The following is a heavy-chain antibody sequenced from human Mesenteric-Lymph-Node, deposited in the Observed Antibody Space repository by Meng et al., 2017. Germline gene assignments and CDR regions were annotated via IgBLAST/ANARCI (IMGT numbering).Heavy chain of an antibody. D-gene: IGHD1-26*01. CDR1: GFTFSTSW. V-gene: IGHV3-7*01. CDR3: ARGGGSYGY. Sequence: GGSLRLSCAASGFTFSTSWMSWVRQAPGKGLEWVANIKQDGSEKYYVDSVKGRFTTSRDNAKNSLYLQMNSLRAEDTAVYYCARGGGSYGYWGQGTLVTVSS. CDR2: IKQDGSEK. J-gene: IGHJ4*02.